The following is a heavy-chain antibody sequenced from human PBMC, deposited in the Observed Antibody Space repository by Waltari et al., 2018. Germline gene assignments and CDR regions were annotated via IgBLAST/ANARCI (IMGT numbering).Heavy chain of an antibody. Sequence: QVQLVQSGAEVKKPGASVKVSCKASGSTFTRYDLNWVRQATGQGLEWMGWMNPNSGNTGYAQKFQGRVTITRNTSISTAYMELSSLRSEDTAVYYCARAATPTITALVDYWGQGTLVTVSS. D-gene: IGHD1-1*01. CDR2: MNPNSGNT. CDR1: GSTFTRYD. CDR3: ARAATPTITALVDY. V-gene: IGHV1-8*03. J-gene: IGHJ4*02.